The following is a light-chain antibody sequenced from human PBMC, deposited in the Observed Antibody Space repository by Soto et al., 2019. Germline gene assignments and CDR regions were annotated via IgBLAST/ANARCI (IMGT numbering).Light chain of an antibody. CDR1: SSDVGSYNL. V-gene: IGLV2-23*02. Sequence: QSALTQPASVSGSPGQSITISCTGTSSDVGSYNLVSWCQQHPGKAPKVIIYEVIKRPSGVSNRFSGSKSGNTASLTISGLQAEDEADYYCCSYAGSTSLVFGGGTKLTVL. CDR3: CSYAGSTSLV. CDR2: EVI. J-gene: IGLJ2*01.